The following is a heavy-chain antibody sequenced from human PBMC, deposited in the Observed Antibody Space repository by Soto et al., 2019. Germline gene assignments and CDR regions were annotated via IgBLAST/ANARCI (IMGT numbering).Heavy chain of an antibody. CDR1: EDSVSSNRAG. Sequence: PWPTPSLPCXISEDSVSSNRAGWNWIRQSPSRGLEWLGMTFYRSKWYNDYAVSLKGRIRINAATSKNQFSLQLNSVTPEDTSVYYRARFEYTDAEYYHGMDVWGQGTTVTVSS. J-gene: IGHJ6*02. CDR3: ARFEYTDAEYYHGMDV. D-gene: IGHD2-2*02. V-gene: IGHV6-1*01. CDR2: TFYRSKWYN.